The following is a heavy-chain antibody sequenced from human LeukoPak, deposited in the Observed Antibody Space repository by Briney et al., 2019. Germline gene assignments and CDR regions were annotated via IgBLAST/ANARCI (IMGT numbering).Heavy chain of an antibody. D-gene: IGHD4-17*01. J-gene: IGHJ4*02. V-gene: IGHV3-30*18. CDR2: ISYDGSNK. CDR3: AKAYGDLTAGLDY. CDR1: GFTFSSYG. Sequence: GGSLRLSCAASGFTFSSYGMHWVRQAPRKGLEWVAVISYDGSNKYYADSVKGRFTISRDNSKSTLYLQMNSLRAEDTAVYYCAKAYGDLTAGLDYWGQGTLVTVSS.